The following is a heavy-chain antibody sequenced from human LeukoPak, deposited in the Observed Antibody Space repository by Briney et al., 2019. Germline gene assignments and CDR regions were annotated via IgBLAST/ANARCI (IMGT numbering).Heavy chain of an antibody. Sequence: SETLSLTCAAYGGSFSGYYWSWIRQPPGKGLEWIGEINHSGSTNYNPSLKSRVTISVDTSKNQFSLKLSSVTAADTAVYYCARVYSSSSGGSIDYWGQGTLVTVSS. D-gene: IGHD6-6*01. CDR2: INHSGST. J-gene: IGHJ4*02. V-gene: IGHV4-34*01. CDR1: GGSFSGYY. CDR3: ARVYSSSSGGSIDY.